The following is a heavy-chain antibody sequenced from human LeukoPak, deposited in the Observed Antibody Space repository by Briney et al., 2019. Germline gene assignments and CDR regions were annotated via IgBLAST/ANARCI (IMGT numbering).Heavy chain of an antibody. CDR1: GYTFTSYG. Sequence: GASVKVSCKASGYTFTSYGISWVRQAPGQGLEWMGWMNPNSGNTGYAQKFQGRVTMTRNTSISTAYMELSSLRSEDTAVYYCARASRGYFDYWGQGTLVTVSS. V-gene: IGHV1-8*02. J-gene: IGHJ4*02. CDR2: MNPNSGNT. D-gene: IGHD3-10*01. CDR3: ARASRGYFDY.